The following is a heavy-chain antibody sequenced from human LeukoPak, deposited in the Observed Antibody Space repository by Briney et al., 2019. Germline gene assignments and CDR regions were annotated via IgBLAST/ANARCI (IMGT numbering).Heavy chain of an antibody. CDR2: IHYGGTT. D-gene: IGHD2-21*02. J-gene: IGHJ4*02. CDR1: GDSVSSSNYY. Sequence: SETLSLTCTVFGDSVSSSNYYWAWIRQPPGKGLEWIGSIHYGGTTHYNPSLQSRVTISADTSKNQFALDLRSVTAADTAVYYCTRDIGDFVSDFWGQGTLVTVSS. V-gene: IGHV4-39*02. CDR3: TRDIGDFVSDF.